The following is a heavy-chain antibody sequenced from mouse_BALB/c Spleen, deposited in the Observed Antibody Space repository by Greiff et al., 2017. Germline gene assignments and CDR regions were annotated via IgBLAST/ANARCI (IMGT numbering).Heavy chain of an antibody. CDR3: ARRDYYGNYSDY. Sequence: VQLQQSGAELVRPGSSVKISCKASGYAFSSYWMNWVKQRPGQGLEWIGQIYPGDGDTNYNGKFKGKATLTADKSSSTAYMQLSSLTSEDSAVYFCARRDYYGNYSDYWGQGATLTVSS. D-gene: IGHD1-1*02. CDR2: IYPGDGDT. V-gene: IGHV1-80*01. CDR1: GYAFSSYW. J-gene: IGHJ2*01.